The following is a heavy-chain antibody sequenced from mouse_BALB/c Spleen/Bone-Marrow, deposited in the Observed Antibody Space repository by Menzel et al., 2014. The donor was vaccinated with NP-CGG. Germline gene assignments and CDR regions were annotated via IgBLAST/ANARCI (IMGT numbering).Heavy chain of an antibody. CDR2: ISSGGSYT. J-gene: IGHJ2*01. CDR3: TREGTNWDFDN. CDR1: GFTFSSYT. D-gene: IGHD4-1*01. Sequence: EVQGVESGGGLVRPGGSLKLSCAASGFTFSSYTMSWVRQTPEKRLEWVATISSGGSYTYYPDSVKGRFTISRDNAKNTLYLQMSSLKSEDTAMYYCTREGTNWDFDNWGKGATLTVSS. V-gene: IGHV5-6-4*01.